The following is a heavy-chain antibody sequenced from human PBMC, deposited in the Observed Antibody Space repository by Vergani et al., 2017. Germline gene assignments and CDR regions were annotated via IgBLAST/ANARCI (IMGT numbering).Heavy chain of an antibody. CDR1: GFTFNQYG. V-gene: IGHV3-33*01. Sequence: QVQLVESGGGVVQPGRSLILSCAASGFTFNQYGMHWVRQAPGKGLEWVAVTWYDGNNKQYADSVKGRFTISRDNSNRTMYLQKNSLRDEDTGVYYCARDLRLLYNRLDPWGQGTLVTVSS. J-gene: IGHJ5*02. D-gene: IGHD1-14*01. CDR2: TWYDGNNK. CDR3: ARDLRLLYNRLDP.